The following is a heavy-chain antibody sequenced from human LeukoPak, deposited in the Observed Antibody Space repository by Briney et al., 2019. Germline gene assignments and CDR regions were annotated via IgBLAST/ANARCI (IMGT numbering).Heavy chain of an antibody. CDR3: ARRAAAVIDAFDI. V-gene: IGHV4-38-2*01. D-gene: IGHD6-13*01. J-gene: IGHJ3*02. Sequence: KPSETLSLTCAVSGYSISSGYYWGWIRQPPGKGLEWIGSIYYSGSTYYNPSLKSRVTISVDTSKNQFSLKLCSVTAADTAVYYCARRAAAVIDAFDIWGQGTMVTVSS. CDR2: IYYSGST. CDR1: GYSISSGYY.